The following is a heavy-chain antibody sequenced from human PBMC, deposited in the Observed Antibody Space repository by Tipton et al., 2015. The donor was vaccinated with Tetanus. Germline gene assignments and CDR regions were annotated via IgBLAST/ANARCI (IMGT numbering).Heavy chain of an antibody. D-gene: IGHD3-22*01. V-gene: IGHV4-34*01. CDR1: GGSFSGYY. Sequence: TLSLTCAVYGGSFSGYYWSWIRQPPGKGLEWIGEINHSGSTNYNPSLKSRVTISVDTSKNQFSLKLSSVTAADTAVYYCARSYDSSGYSPGLAFDIWGQGTMVTVSS. CDR2: INHSGST. CDR3: ARSYDSSGYSPGLAFDI. J-gene: IGHJ3*02.